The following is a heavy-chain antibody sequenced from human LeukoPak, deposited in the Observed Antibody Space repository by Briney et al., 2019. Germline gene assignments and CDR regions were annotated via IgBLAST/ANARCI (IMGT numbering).Heavy chain of an antibody. Sequence: PGGSLRLSCAASGFAFSTYSMNWVRQAPGKGLEWVSSITSTSGYIYYAESVKGRFSISRGNAKNSLYLQMNSLRAEDTAVYYCGRVGGGSHYFDYWGQGTLATVSS. CDR2: ITSTSGYI. CDR3: GRVGGGSHYFDY. V-gene: IGHV3-21*06. D-gene: IGHD1-26*01. CDR1: GFAFSTYS. J-gene: IGHJ4*02.